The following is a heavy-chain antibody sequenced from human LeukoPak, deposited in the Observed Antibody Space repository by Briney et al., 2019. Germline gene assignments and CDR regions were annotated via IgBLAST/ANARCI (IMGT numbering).Heavy chain of an antibody. CDR2: IYHSGIT. CDR1: SYSISSGYY. D-gene: IGHD5-18*01. Sequence: PSETLSLTCAVSSYSISSGYYWGWIRQPPGKGLEWIGSIYHSGITNYNPSLKSRVTMSVDTSKNQISLKLRSVTAADTAVYYCARLSDAALAGGYYFDYWGQGTLVTVSS. J-gene: IGHJ4*02. V-gene: IGHV4-38-2*01. CDR3: ARLSDAALAGGYYFDY.